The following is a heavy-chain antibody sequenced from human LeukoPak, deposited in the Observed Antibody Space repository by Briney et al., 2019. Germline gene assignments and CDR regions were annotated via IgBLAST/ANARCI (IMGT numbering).Heavy chain of an antibody. V-gene: IGHV3-64*01. Sequence: GVSLRLSCTASVFTLSSYAVHCVRHAPGKGLEYVSAIYSNGDSTYYASSVKGRFSISRDNSKNTRYLQMGSLRAEDMAVYYFARPGNAISYGAYYFDYWGQGTLVTVSS. CDR1: VFTLSSYA. D-gene: IGHD3-16*01. CDR3: ARPGNAISYGAYYFDY. J-gene: IGHJ4*02. CDR2: IYSNGDST.